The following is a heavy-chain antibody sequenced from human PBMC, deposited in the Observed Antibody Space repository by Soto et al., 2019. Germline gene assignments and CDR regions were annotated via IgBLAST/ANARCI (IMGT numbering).Heavy chain of an antibody. Sequence: QITLKESGPTLVKPTQPLTLTCTFSAFSLSTGGVGVGWIRQPPGKALEWLALIYWDDDKRYSPSLRSRLTITKDTSKNQVVRTMTNMDPVDTATYYCIQSRCGGDCLQSYASYYYYGMDVWGQGTTVTVSS. V-gene: IGHV2-5*02. D-gene: IGHD2-21*02. CDR1: AFSLSTGGVG. J-gene: IGHJ6*02. CDR2: IYWDDDK. CDR3: IQSRCGGDCLQSYASYYYYGMDV.